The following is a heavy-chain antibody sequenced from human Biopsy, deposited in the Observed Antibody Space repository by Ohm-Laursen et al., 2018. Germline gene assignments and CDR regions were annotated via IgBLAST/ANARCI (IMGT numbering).Heavy chain of an antibody. Sequence: SLRLSCAASGFAFTLYEMNWVRQAPGKGMEWISYIYGGGSPVSYADSVKGRFTISRDNAQNSLYLHMNSLRAEDTAVYYCARLSSGTCDASDLWGQGTMVIVSS. CDR2: IYGGGSPV. J-gene: IGHJ3*01. CDR1: GFAFTLYE. D-gene: IGHD3-22*01. CDR3: ARLSSGTCDASDL. V-gene: IGHV3-48*03.